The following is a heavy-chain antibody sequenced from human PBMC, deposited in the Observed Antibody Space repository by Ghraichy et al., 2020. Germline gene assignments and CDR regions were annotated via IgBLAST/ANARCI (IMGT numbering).Heavy chain of an antibody. J-gene: IGHJ3*02. CDR1: GGSFRGYY. CDR2: IDQSGNT. D-gene: IGHD3-10*01. CDR3: ARERGDLTLSFSGAFDI. V-gene: IGHV4-34*01. Sequence: SETLSLTCAVNGGSFRGYYCSWIRQPPGKGLEWIGDIDQSGNTNYNPSLKSRVTITIATSKSQFSLKLSSVTAADTAIYYCARERGDLTLSFSGAFDIWGQGTMVAVSS.